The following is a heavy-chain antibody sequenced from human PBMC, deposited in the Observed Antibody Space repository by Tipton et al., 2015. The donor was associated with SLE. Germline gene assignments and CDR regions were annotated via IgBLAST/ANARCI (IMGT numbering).Heavy chain of an antibody. D-gene: IGHD3-22*01. CDR1: GGSISSHY. Sequence: TLSLTCTVSGGSISSHYWSWIRQPPGKGLEWMGEIYYSGSTNYNPSLQSRVTISVDTSKNQFSLQLSSVTAADTAGYYCARGGPDSSGDDYWGQGTLVTVSS. J-gene: IGHJ4*02. CDR3: ARGGPDSSGDDY. CDR2: IYYSGST. V-gene: IGHV4-59*11.